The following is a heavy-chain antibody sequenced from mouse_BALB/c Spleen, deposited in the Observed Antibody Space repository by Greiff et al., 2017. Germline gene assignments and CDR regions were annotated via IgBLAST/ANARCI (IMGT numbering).Heavy chain of an antibody. CDR2: INPSTGYT. D-gene: IGHD2-12*01. Sequence: VQLQQSGAELAKPGASVKMSCKASGYTFTSYWMHWVKQRPGQGLEWIGYINPSTGYTEYNQKFKDKATLTADKSSSTAYMQLSSLTSEDSAVYSGASSAILERDYAMDYWGQGTSVTVSS. J-gene: IGHJ4*01. CDR3: ASSAILERDYAMDY. V-gene: IGHV1-7*01. CDR1: GYTFTSYW.